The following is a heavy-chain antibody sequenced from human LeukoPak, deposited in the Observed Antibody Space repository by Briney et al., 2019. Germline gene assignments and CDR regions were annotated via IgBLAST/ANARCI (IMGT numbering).Heavy chain of an antibody. J-gene: IGHJ5*02. D-gene: IGHD6-13*01. Sequence: SVKVSCKASGGTFSSYAISWVRQAPGQGLEWMGGIIPIFGTANYTQKFQGRVTITTDESTSTAYMELSSLRSEDTAVYYCASMYSSSWNTGFDPWGQGTLVTVSS. CDR1: GGTFSSYA. CDR2: IIPIFGTA. V-gene: IGHV1-69*05. CDR3: ASMYSSSWNTGFDP.